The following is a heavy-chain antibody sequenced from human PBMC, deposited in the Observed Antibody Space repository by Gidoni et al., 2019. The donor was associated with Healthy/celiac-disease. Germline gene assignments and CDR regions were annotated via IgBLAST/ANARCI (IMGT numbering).Heavy chain of an antibody. CDR1: GFTFSSYA. CDR2: ISGSGGST. CDR3: AKDIPIFGVVITLFDY. J-gene: IGHJ4*02. Sequence: EVQLLESGGGLVQPGGSLRLSCAASGFTFSSYAMSWVRQAPGKGLEWVSAISGSGGSTYYAVSVKGRFTISRDNSKNTLYLQMNSLRAEDTAVYYCAKDIPIFGVVITLFDYWGQGTLVTVSS. V-gene: IGHV3-23*01. D-gene: IGHD3-3*01.